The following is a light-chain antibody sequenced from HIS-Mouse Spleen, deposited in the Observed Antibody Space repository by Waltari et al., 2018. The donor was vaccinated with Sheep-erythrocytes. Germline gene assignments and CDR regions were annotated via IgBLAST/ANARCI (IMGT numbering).Light chain of an antibody. J-gene: IGLJ3*02. CDR2: DVS. V-gene: IGLV2-11*01. Sequence: QSALTQPRSVSGSPGQSVTISCTGTSSDVGGYNYVSWYQQHPGKAPKLMIYDVSKRPSGFPARFSGSKSGNTASLTISGLQAEDEADYYCCSYAGSSTPWVFGGGTKLTVL. CDR3: CSYAGSSTPWV. CDR1: SSDVGGYNY.